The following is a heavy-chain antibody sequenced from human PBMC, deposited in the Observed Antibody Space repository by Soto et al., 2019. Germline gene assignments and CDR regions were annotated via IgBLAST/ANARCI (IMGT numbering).Heavy chain of an antibody. V-gene: IGHV3-48*03. Sequence: GGSLRLSCAASGFTFSSYEMNWVRQAPGKGLEWISYISSTGFNKYYADSVKGRFTISRDNAKNTLYLQMNSLRAEDTAVYYCAKEGYCSSTSCPEPMDVWGQGTTVTVSS. CDR3: AKEGYCSSTSCPEPMDV. CDR2: ISSTGFNK. J-gene: IGHJ6*02. D-gene: IGHD2-2*01. CDR1: GFTFSSYE.